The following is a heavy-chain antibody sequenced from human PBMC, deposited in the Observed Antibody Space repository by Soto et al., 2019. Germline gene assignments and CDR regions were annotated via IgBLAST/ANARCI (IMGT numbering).Heavy chain of an antibody. Sequence: LRLSCATSGFMFSTYVINWVRQAPWKGLEWVSSINGRSNYKYYANSVRGRFTISRDNAKNSLFLQMSSLTAEDTAVYYCAREGGIAGETSAFDYWGHGTLVTVPQ. CDR3: AREGGIAGETSAFDY. D-gene: IGHD1-26*01. V-gene: IGHV3-21*01. CDR1: GFMFSTYV. CDR2: INGRSNYK. J-gene: IGHJ4*01.